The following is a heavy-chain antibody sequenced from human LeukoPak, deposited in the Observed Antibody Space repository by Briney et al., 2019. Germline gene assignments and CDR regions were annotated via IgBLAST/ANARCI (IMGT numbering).Heavy chain of an antibody. V-gene: IGHV3-7*01. Sequence: PGGSLRLSCAASGFTFSSYWMSWVRQAPGKGLEWVANIKQDGSEKYYVDSVKGRFTISRDNAKNSLYLQMNSLRAEDTAVYYCARDKGFGDYYGSSGLNYWGQGTLVTVSS. CDR1: GFTFSSYW. CDR2: IKQDGSEK. J-gene: IGHJ4*02. D-gene: IGHD3-22*01. CDR3: ARDKGFGDYYGSSGLNY.